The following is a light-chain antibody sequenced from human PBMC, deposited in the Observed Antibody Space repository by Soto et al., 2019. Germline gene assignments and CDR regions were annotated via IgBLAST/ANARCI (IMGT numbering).Light chain of an antibody. J-gene: IGKJ4*01. Sequence: EIVLTQSPGTLSLSPGERATLSCRASQSVSSSYLAWYQQKPGQAPRLLIYGASYRATAIPDRFSGSGSGTDFTLTISRLEPEDFALYYCQYYGTSPVTFGGGSKVEIK. CDR2: GAS. V-gene: IGKV3-20*01. CDR3: QYYGTSPVT. CDR1: QSVSSSY.